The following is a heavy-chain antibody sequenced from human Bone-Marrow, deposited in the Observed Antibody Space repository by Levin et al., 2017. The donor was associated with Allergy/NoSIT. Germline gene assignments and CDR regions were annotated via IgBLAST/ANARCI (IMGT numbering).Heavy chain of an antibody. CDR1: GFTFSSSA. CDR3: VAEPFSDFWSGYSNLFDP. CDR2: IVVYNGNT. Sequence: SVPVSCPASGFTFSSSAVHWVRQARGQRLEWIGWIVVYNGNTHYAQNFQERVTITRDISTSTAYMELSSLRSEDTAVYYCVAEPFSDFWSGYSNLFDPWGQGTLVTVSS. J-gene: IGHJ5*02. V-gene: IGHV1-58*01. D-gene: IGHD3-3*01.